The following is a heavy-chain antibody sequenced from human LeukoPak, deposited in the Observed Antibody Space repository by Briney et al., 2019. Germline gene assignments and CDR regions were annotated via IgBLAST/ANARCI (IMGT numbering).Heavy chain of an antibody. Sequence: SETLSLTCTASGGSISTYSWCWIRQAAGKRLEWIGCFYTSGTTNYNPSLKSRVAMSVDTSKNQFSLRLSSVTAADTAVYYCARPGNYDFWSPDEDWGQGSLVTVSS. CDR1: GGSISTYS. CDR2: FYTSGTT. V-gene: IGHV4-4*07. J-gene: IGHJ4*02. CDR3: ARPGNYDFWSPDED. D-gene: IGHD3-3*01.